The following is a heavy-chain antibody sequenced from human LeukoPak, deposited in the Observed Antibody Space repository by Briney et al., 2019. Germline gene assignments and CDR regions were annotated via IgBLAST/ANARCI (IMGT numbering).Heavy chain of an antibody. CDR1: GYTFTSYD. D-gene: IGHD6-13*01. CDR3: GRGRRYSSSSRDREDV. V-gene: IGHV1-8*01. J-gene: IGHJ6*04. Sequence: ASVKVSCKASGYTFTSYDINWVRQATGQGLEWMGWMNPNSGNTGYAQKFQGRVTMTRNTSISTAYMELSSLRSEDTAVYYCGRGRRYSSSSRDREDVWGKGTTVTVSS. CDR2: MNPNSGNT.